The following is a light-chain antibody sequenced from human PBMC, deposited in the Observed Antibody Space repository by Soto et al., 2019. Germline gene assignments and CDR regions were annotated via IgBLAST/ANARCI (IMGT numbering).Light chain of an antibody. V-gene: IGLV1-40*01. Sequence: QSVLTQPPSVSGAPGQRVTISFTGSSSNIGAGYDVHWYQQLPGTAPKLLIYGNSNRPSGVPDRFSGYKSGTSASLAITGLQAEDEADYYCQSYDSSLSLYVFGTGTKVTVL. J-gene: IGLJ1*01. CDR1: SSNIGAGYD. CDR3: QSYDSSLSLYV. CDR2: GNS.